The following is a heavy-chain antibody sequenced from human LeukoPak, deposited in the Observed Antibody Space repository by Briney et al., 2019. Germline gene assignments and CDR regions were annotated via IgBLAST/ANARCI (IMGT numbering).Heavy chain of an antibody. V-gene: IGHV4-34*01. J-gene: IGHJ4*02. CDR1: GGSFSGYY. CDR2: VNHSGST. CDR3: ARGLGVATITLDY. D-gene: IGHD5-24*01. Sequence: SETLSLTCAVCGGSFSGYYWSWIRQPPGKGMEWIGEVNHSGSTNYNPSLKSRVTISVDTSKNQFSLKLSSVTAADTAVYYCARGLGVATITLDYWGQGTLVTVSS.